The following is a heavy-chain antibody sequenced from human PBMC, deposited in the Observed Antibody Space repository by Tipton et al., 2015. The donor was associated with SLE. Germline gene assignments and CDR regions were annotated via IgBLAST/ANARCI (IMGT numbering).Heavy chain of an antibody. D-gene: IGHD1-26*01. J-gene: IGHJ4*02. CDR2: ISAYNGYT. V-gene: IGHV1-18*04. Sequence: QLVQSGAEVKKPGASVKVSCKASGYTFTSYGISWVRQAPGQGLEWMGWISAYNGYTNYAQNLQGRVTMTTDTSTSTAYMELRSLRSDDTAVYYCVGESSGSYYDGLDYWGQGTLVTVSS. CDR1: GYTFTSYG. CDR3: VGESSGSYYDGLDY.